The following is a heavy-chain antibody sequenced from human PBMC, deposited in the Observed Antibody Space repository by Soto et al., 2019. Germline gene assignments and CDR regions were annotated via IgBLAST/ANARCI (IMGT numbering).Heavy chain of an antibody. J-gene: IGHJ4*02. CDR2: MNPNSGNT. D-gene: IGHD3-3*01. CDR3: ARGAAYYEFWSGYDDY. CDR1: GYTFTSFD. Sequence: ASVKVSCKASGYTFTSFDIDWVRQAPVQGLEWMGWMNPNSGNTGYTQKFQGRVTMTGNTSISTAYMEISSLRSEDTAVYYCARGAAYYEFWSGYDDYWGQGTMVTVSS. V-gene: IGHV1-8*01.